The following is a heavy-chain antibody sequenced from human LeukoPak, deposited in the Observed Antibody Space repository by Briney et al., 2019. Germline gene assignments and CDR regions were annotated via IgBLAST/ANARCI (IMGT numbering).Heavy chain of an antibody. CDR2: IFPSITT. CDR1: GGSISSYY. Sequence: SETLSLTCTVSGGSISSYYWSWIRQPAGKGLEWIGRIFPSITTNYNPSLKSRLTMSVDTSKNQFSLKLSSVTAADTAVYYCARDLGYSYGHDAFDIWGQGTMVTVSS. V-gene: IGHV4-4*07. CDR3: ARDLGYSYGHDAFDI. J-gene: IGHJ3*02. D-gene: IGHD5-18*01.